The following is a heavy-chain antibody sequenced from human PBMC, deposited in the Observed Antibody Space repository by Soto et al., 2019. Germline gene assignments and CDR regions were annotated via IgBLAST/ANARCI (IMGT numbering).Heavy chain of an antibody. CDR3: GYDFWSGYYSVGQTSGMDV. D-gene: IGHD3-3*01. V-gene: IGHV3-73*02. Sequence: EVQLVESGGGLVQPGGSLKLSCAASGFTFSGSAIHWVRQASGKGLEWVGRIRDKVNKYATAYAASVTGRFTISRDDSKKMAYLKMNSLKTDDTAVYYCGYDFWSGYYSVGQTSGMDVWGQGTTVTVSS. J-gene: IGHJ6*02. CDR1: GFTFSGSA. CDR2: IRDKVNKYAT.